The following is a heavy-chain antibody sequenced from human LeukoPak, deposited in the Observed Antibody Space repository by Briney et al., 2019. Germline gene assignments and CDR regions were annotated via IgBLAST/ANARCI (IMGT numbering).Heavy chain of an antibody. CDR1: GGSISSSRYY. CDR3: ARLPTDHCYYYYYYMDV. CDR2: IYYSGSTYYGST. D-gene: IGHD4-17*01. V-gene: IGHV4-39*01. Sequence: SETLSLTCTVSGGSISSSRYYWGWIRQPPGKGLEWIGTIYYSGSTYYGSTYYNPSLKSRVTISVDTPKNQFSLKLSSVTAADTAVYYCARLPTDHCYYYYYYMDVWGRGTTVTISS. J-gene: IGHJ6*03.